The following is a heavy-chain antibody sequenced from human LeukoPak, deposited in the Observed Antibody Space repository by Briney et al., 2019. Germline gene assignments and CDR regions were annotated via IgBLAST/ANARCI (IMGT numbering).Heavy chain of an antibody. CDR1: GYSFTSYW. V-gene: IGHV5-51*01. J-gene: IGHJ3*02. D-gene: IGHD3-22*01. Sequence: PGESLKISCKGSGYSFTSYWIGWVRQMPGKGLEWMGIIYPGDYDTRYSPSFQGQVTISADKSISTAYLQWSSLKASDTAMYYCAGDSSGYYWEHAFDIWGQGTMVTVSS. CDR2: IYPGDYDT. CDR3: AGDSSGYYWEHAFDI.